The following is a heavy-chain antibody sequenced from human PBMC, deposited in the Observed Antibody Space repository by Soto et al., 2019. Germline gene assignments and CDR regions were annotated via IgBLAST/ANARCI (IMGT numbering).Heavy chain of an antibody. V-gene: IGHV3-48*01. J-gene: IGHJ6*02. CDR1: GFTFSSYS. D-gene: IGHD1-26*01. CDR3: AGGRAGAQYGLDG. CDR2: ISSSSSTI. Sequence: EVQLVESGGGLVQPGGSLRLSCAASGFTFSSYSMNWVRQAPGKGLEWVSYISSSSSTIYYVDSVKGRFTISRDNAKKPLELEKNGLRGGGTAGYYRAGGRAGAQYGLDGWGQGTTGTVSS.